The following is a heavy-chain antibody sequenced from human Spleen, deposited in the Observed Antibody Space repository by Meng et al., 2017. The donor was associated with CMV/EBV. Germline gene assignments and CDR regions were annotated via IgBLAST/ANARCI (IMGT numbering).Heavy chain of an antibody. Sequence: ASVKVSCKASGYTFTNYDINWVRQATGQGLEWMGWMNPHSGNTGFAQKFQGRVTMTRKNAIATAYMELTGLTSEDTAVYYCVRQCSSSSCYNEFDHWGQGTLVTVSS. V-gene: IGHV1-8*01. J-gene: IGHJ4*02. CDR3: VRQCSSSSCYNEFDH. CDR2: MNPHSGNT. CDR1: GYTFTNYD. D-gene: IGHD6-13*01.